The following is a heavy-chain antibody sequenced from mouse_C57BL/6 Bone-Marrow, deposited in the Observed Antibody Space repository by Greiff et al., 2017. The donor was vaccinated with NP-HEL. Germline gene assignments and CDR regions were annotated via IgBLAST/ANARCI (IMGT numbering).Heavy chain of an antibody. J-gene: IGHJ2*01. Sequence: QVQLQQSGAELVRPGASVKLSCKASGYTFTDYYINWVKQRPGQGLEWIARIYPGSGNTYYNEKFKGKATLTAEKSSSTAYMQLSSLTSEDSAVYFCASLYDYDEGLYAMDYWGQGTTLTVSS. CDR1: GYTFTDYY. V-gene: IGHV1-76*01. CDR2: IYPGSGNT. D-gene: IGHD2-4*01. CDR3: ASLYDYDEGLYAMDY.